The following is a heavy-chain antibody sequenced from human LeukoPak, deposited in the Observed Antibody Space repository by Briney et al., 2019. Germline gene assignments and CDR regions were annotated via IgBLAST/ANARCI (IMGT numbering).Heavy chain of an antibody. CDR1: GYSFTSYW. CDR3: ARQELSGHDAFDI. D-gene: IGHD3-16*02. V-gene: IGHV5-51*01. Sequence: GESLKISCKGSGYSFTSYWIGWVRQMPGKGLEWRGIICPGDSDTRYSPSFQGQVTISADKSISTAYLQWSSLKASDTAMYYCARQELSGHDAFDIWGQGTMVTVSS. CDR2: ICPGDSDT. J-gene: IGHJ3*02.